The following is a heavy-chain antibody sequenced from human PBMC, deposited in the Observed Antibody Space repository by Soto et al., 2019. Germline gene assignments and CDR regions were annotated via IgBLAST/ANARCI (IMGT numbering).Heavy chain of an antibody. V-gene: IGHV4-30-4*08. CDR2: IHHSGSI. Sequence: QVQLQQSGPGLVKPSQTLSLTCTVSGGSISSDYYNWTWIRQSPERGLEWIGYIHHSGSILYNPSLKSRVTISVDTSKIQFSLHLSSVTAADTAVYFCAREDDGGNTLDVWGQGTTVTVSS. D-gene: IGHD1-1*01. J-gene: IGHJ6*02. CDR3: AREDDGGNTLDV. CDR1: GGSISSDYYN.